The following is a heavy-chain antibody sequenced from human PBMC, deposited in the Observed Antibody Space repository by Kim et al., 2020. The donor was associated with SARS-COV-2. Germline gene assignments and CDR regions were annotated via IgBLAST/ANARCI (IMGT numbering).Heavy chain of an antibody. Sequence: ASVKVSCKASGYTFTSYAMHWVRQAPGQRLEWMGWINAGNGNTKYSQKFQGRVTITRDTSASTAYMELSSLRSEDTAVYYCARDTGSGWRYYYYGMDVWGQGTTVTVSS. J-gene: IGHJ6*02. V-gene: IGHV1-3*01. CDR2: INAGNGNT. CDR3: ARDTGSGWRYYYYGMDV. D-gene: IGHD6-19*01. CDR1: GYTFTSYA.